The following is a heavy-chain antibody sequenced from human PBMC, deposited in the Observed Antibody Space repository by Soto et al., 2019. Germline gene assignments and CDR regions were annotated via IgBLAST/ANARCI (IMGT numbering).Heavy chain of an antibody. CDR1: GYTFTSYA. CDR3: ARVGYYDFWSGYPPPYYYYGMDV. J-gene: IGHJ6*02. D-gene: IGHD3-3*01. V-gene: IGHV1-3*01. CDR2: INAGNGNT. Sequence: ASVKVSCKASGYTFTSYAMHWVRQAPGQRLEWMGWINAGNGNTKYSQKFQGRVTITADKSTSTAYMELSSLRSEDTAVYYCARVGYYDFWSGYPPPYYYYGMDVWGQGTTVTVSS.